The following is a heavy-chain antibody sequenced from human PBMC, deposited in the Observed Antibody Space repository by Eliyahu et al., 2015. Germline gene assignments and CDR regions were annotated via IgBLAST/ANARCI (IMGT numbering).Heavy chain of an antibody. CDR2: INXGAAHT. CDR1: GLSLRNYV. J-gene: IGHJ4*02. D-gene: IGHD2-21*02. CDR3: AREGDFNGCDLHD. Sequence: QVHLAQSGAXLKXTGASVXVXXTASGLSLRNYVMHWVXQAPGQGLEWMGWINXGAAHTKYPLNFQGRLTFTGDTSATTVYMELSNLRSEDTAMYYCAREGDFNGCDLHDWGQGTLITVSS. V-gene: IGHV1-3*04.